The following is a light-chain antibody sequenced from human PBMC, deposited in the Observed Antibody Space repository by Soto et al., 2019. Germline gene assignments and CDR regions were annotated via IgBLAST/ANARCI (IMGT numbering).Light chain of an antibody. V-gene: IGKV3-20*01. J-gene: IGKJ4*01. CDR1: ESVSDNY. Sequence: EIVLTQSPGTLSLSPGERATLSCRASESVSDNYLAWYQQRSGQAPRLVIYGASSRASAVPDRFSGSGSGADFTLTISRLEPEDFAVYYCQQYNNWPPVTFGGGTKVDIK. CDR3: QQYNNWPPVT. CDR2: GAS.